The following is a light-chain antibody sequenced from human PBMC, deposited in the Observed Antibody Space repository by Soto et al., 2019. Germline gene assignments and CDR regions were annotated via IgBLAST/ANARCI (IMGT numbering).Light chain of an antibody. CDR2: GVI. V-gene: IGLV2-14*01. CDR3: SSYTSSSTLEYV. CDR1: SSDIGGYNY. J-gene: IGLJ1*01. Sequence: QSALTQPASVSGSPGQSITISCSGTSSDIGGYNYVSWYQQHPGKAPKLMIYGVINRPSGVSTRFSGSKSGNTASLTISGLQAEDEAVYYCSSYTSSSTLEYVFGSGTKVTVL.